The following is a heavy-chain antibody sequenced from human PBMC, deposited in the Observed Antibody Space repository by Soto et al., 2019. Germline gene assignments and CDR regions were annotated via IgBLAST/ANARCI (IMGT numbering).Heavy chain of an antibody. Sequence: SETLSLTCTVSGGSISSGGYYWSWIRQHPGKGLEWIGYIYYSGSTYYNPSLKSRVTISVDTSKNQFSLKLSSVTAADTAVYYCARVGSKSRNWFDPWGQGTLVTVSS. J-gene: IGHJ5*02. CDR2: IYYSGST. CDR1: GGSISSGGYY. V-gene: IGHV4-31*03. D-gene: IGHD2-15*01. CDR3: ARVGSKSRNWFDP.